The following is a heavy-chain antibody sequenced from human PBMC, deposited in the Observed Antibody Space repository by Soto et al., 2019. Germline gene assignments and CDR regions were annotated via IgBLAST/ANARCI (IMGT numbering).Heavy chain of an antibody. CDR1: GGSFSGYY. D-gene: IGHD3-22*01. Sequence: SETLSLTCAVYGGSFSGYYWSWIRQPPGKGLEWIGEINHSGSTNYNPSLKSRVTISVDTSKNQFSLKLSSVTAADTAVYYCARAGVYYYDSSGYYASDAFDIWGQGTLVTVSS. CDR2: INHSGST. V-gene: IGHV4-34*01. J-gene: IGHJ3*02. CDR3: ARAGVYYYDSSGYYASDAFDI.